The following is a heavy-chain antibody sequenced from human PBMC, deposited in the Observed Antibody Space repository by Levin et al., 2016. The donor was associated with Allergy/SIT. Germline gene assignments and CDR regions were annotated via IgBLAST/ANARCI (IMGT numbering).Heavy chain of an antibody. CDR1: GYIFTSYY. Sequence: ASVKVSCKSSGYIFTSYYVHWVREAPGQGLEWMGWINPSSGGINFSQKFEGRVSMSTDTSTNTAFLEVRGLTSDDTAVFYCARGTIGAPFDYWGQGTLVTVSS. J-gene: IGHJ4*02. V-gene: IGHV1-2*02. D-gene: IGHD1-7*01. CDR3: ARGTIGAPFDY. CDR2: INPSSGGI.